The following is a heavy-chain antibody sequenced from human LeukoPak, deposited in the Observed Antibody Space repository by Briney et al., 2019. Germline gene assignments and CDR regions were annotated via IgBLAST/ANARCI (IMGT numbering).Heavy chain of an antibody. D-gene: IGHD2-21*01. CDR1: GYTLTSYG. V-gene: IGHV1-18*01. CDR2: ISVYNGET. Sequence: ASVKVSCKASGYTLTSYGISWMRQAHGQGLEWMGWISVYNGETNYAQKLQGRVTMTTDTSTSTAYMELRSLRSDDTAVYYCARYDAYGGYFDYWGQGTLVIVSS. CDR3: ARYDAYGGYFDY. J-gene: IGHJ4*02.